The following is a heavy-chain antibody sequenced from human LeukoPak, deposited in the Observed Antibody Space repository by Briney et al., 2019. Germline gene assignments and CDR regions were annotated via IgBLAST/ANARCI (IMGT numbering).Heavy chain of an antibody. CDR1: GFTFSSYS. D-gene: IGHD3-10*01. J-gene: IGHJ3*02. CDR2: ISSGSTYI. V-gene: IGHV3-21*01. Sequence: GGSLRLSCAASGFTFSSYSMNGVRQAPGKGLEWVSSISSGSTYIYYADSVKGRFTISRDNTKNSLYLQMNSLRAEDTAVYYCTREGVDVFDIWGQGTMVTVSS. CDR3: TREGVDVFDI.